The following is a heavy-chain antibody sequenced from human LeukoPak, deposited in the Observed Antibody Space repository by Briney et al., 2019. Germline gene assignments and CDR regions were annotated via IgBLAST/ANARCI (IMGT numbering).Heavy chain of an antibody. CDR1: GFTFDDYA. D-gene: IGHD4-23*01. Sequence: GGSLRLSCAASGFTFDDYAIHWVRQAPGKGLEWVSGISWNSGSIGYADSVKGRFTISRDNAKNSLSLQMNGLRVEDTALYYCAEEADYGGNPFDYWGQGTLVTVSS. CDR3: AEEADYGGNPFDY. CDR2: ISWNSGSI. V-gene: IGHV3-9*01. J-gene: IGHJ4*02.